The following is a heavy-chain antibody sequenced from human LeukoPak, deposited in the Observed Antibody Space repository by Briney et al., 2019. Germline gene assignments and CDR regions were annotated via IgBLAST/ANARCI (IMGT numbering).Heavy chain of an antibody. V-gene: IGHV4-34*01. CDR3: ARAGQQLESREDGAFDI. D-gene: IGHD6-13*01. J-gene: IGHJ3*02. CDR2: INHSGST. CDR1: GGSFSGYY. Sequence: PSETLSLTCAVYGGSFSGYYWSWIRQPPGKGLEWIGEINHSGSTNYNPSHKRRVTISIDTSKNQFSQKLSSVTAADTAVYYCARAGQQLESREDGAFDIWGQGTMVTVSS.